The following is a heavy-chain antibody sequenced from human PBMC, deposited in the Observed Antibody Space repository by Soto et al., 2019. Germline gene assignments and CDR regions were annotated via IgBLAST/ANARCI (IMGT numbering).Heavy chain of an antibody. CDR2: IYWNGEK. D-gene: IGHD6-13*01. J-gene: IGHJ4*02. CDR3: AHRIAAPGRTLDY. Sequence: QITLKESGPTLVRPTQTLTLTCTVSGFSLRTDAVGVAWIRQSPGKALEWLGIIYWNGEKRYKSSLQTRLTITRDTSKNQVVLTMTDMAPLDTATYFCAHRIAAPGRTLDYWGQGVLVTVSP. CDR1: GFSLRTDAVG. V-gene: IGHV2-5*01.